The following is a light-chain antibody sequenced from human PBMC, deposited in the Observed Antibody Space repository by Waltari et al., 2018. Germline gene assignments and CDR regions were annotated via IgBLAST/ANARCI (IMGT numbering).Light chain of an antibody. CDR1: QSVSSN. J-gene: IGKJ5*01. Sequence: EIVMTHSPATLYVSPGARATLSCRASQSVSSNLACYQQKPGQAPRLLIYGASTSATGSPARFSGSGSGTEFTLTISSLQSEDFAVYYWQQYNNWPPITFGQGTRLEI. V-gene: IGKV3D-15*01. CDR2: GAS. CDR3: QQYNNWPPIT.